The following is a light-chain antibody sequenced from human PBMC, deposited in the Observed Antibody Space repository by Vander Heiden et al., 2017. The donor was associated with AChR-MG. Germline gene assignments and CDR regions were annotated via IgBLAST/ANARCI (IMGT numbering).Light chain of an antibody. V-gene: IGKV3-20*01. J-gene: IGKJ1*01. Sequence: EIVLTQSPGTLSLSAGEGATVSCRASQSVSSSYLAWYQQKPGQAPRLLVYGASSRATGIPDRISGSGSGTDFTLTISRLEPEDFAVYYCQQYGTSPPTFGQGTKVEIK. CDR1: QSVSSSY. CDR2: GAS. CDR3: QQYGTSPPT.